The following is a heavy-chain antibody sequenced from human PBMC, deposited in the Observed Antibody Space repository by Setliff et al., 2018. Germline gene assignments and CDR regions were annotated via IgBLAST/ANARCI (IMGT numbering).Heavy chain of an antibody. CDR2: INHSGIT. CDR3: AKEGYYDHFGYYHYYFDF. CDR1: GGSLSNYY. Sequence: PSETLSLTCTVYGGSLSNYYWSWVRQPPGKGPEWIVEINHSGITNYNPSLKGRVTISVDTSKNQLSLKLSSVTAADTAVYYCAKEGYYDHFGYYHYYFDFWGQGTLVTVSS. J-gene: IGHJ4*02. D-gene: IGHD3-22*01. V-gene: IGHV4-34*01.